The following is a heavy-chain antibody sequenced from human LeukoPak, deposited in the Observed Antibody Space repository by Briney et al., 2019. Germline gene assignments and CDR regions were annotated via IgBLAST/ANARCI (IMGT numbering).Heavy chain of an antibody. V-gene: IGHV4-59*12. Sequence: PSETLSLTCNVSGGSINSYYWSWIRQIPGKGWEWIGFRYHSGSTNYNPSLKSRVTISVDRSKNQFSLKLSSVTAADTAVYYCARKHYDILTGYYNVVDYWGQGTLVTVSS. J-gene: IGHJ4*02. CDR2: RYHSGST. CDR1: GGSINSYY. CDR3: ARKHYDILTGYYNVVDY. D-gene: IGHD3-9*01.